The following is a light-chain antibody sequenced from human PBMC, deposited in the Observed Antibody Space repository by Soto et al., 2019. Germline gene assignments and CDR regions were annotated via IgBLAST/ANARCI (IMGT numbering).Light chain of an antibody. CDR2: GAS. CDR1: HSVSSY. Sequence: EIVLTQSPGSLSLSPGERATLSCRASHSVSSYLAWYQQKPGQAPSLLIYGASSRATGFPDRFSGSGAGTDFSLTISRLEPEDSAVYYCQQYSSPPRTFGQGTRVEIK. CDR3: QQYSSPPRT. V-gene: IGKV3-20*01. J-gene: IGKJ1*01.